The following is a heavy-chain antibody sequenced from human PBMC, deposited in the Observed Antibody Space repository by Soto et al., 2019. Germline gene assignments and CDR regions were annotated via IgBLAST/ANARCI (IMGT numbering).Heavy chain of an antibody. D-gene: IGHD1-26*01. J-gene: IGHJ4*02. Sequence: EVQLVKSGGGLVHPGGSLRLSCAASGFIFSGHWMHWVRQPPGKGLEWVSRINGDGSSTSYADSVGGRFTISRDDGKNTLDLQMNDLRPEDTALYYCARVLRGRGSSTFDYWGQGTLVTVSS. CDR2: INGDGSST. CDR1: GFIFSGHW. V-gene: IGHV3-74*01. CDR3: ARVLRGRGSSTFDY.